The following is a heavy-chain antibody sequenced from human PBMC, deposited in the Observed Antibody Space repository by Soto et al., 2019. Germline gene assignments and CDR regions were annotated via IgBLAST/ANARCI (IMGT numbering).Heavy chain of an antibody. CDR2: ISWNSGSI. CDR3: AKGYRPVYYYGMDV. V-gene: IGHV3-9*01. Sequence: GGSLRLSCAASGFTFDDYAMHWVRQAPGKGLEWVSGISWNSGSIGYADSVKGRFTISRDNAKNSLYLQMNSLRAEDTALYYCAKGYRPVYYYGMDVWGQGTTVTVSS. D-gene: IGHD2-2*01. CDR1: GFTFDDYA. J-gene: IGHJ6*02.